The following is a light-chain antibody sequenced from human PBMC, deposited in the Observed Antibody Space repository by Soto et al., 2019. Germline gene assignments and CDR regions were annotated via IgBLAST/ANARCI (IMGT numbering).Light chain of an antibody. CDR2: DAS. CDR3: QQRKYWPPLT. V-gene: IGKV3-11*01. Sequence: EAVLTQSPATLSLSPGEPAPLSCRASHHVDTYVAWYQQKPGQAPRLLIYDASNRATGIPARFSGSGSGTDFTLTISSLEPEDFAVYYCQQRKYWPPLTFGQGTRLE. CDR1: HHVDTY. J-gene: IGKJ5*01.